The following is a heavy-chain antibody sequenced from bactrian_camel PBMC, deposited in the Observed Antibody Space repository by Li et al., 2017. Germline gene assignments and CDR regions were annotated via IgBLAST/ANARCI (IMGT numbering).Heavy chain of an antibody. CDR2: IFGDTRLT. D-gene: IGHD5*01. J-gene: IGHJ4*01. Sequence: HVQLVESGGESVQAGGSLRLSCVVSGHSRGSNCVGWYRLPPGRAPAEREGVACIFGDTRLTYYRNSVKGRFTISQDYATNTLYLQLNDLKTEDTAMYFCSVGGAAAVGTSPRGQGTQVTVS. CDR3: SVGGAAAVGTSP. CDR1: GHSRGSNC. V-gene: IGHV3S55*01.